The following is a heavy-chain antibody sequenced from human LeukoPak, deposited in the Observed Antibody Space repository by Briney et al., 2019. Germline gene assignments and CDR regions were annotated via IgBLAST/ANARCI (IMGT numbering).Heavy chain of an antibody. J-gene: IGHJ5*02. V-gene: IGHV3-21*01. D-gene: IGHD2-15*01. CDR1: GFTFSSYS. Sequence: GGSLRLSCAASGFTFSSYSMNWVRQAPRKGLEWVSSISSSSSYIYYADSVKGRFTISRDNAKNSLYLQMNSLRAEDTAVYYCARDLTDIVVVVAATGPGGFDPWGQGTLVTVSS. CDR2: ISSSSSYI. CDR3: ARDLTDIVVVVAATGPGGFDP.